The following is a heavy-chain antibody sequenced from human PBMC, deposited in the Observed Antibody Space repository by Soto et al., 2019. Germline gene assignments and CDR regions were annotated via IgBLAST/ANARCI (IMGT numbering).Heavy chain of an antibody. J-gene: IGHJ4*02. CDR1: GFTFSSYS. Sequence: GGSLRLSCAASGFTFSSYSMNWVRQAPGKGLEWVSAISGSGVNTYYADSVKGRFTISRDSSKNTLYLQMNSLRAEDTAVYYCAKDHRSSGSGSYSEFDYWGQGTLVTVSS. CDR3: AKDHRSSGSGSYSEFDY. V-gene: IGHV3-23*01. D-gene: IGHD3-10*01. CDR2: ISGSGVNT.